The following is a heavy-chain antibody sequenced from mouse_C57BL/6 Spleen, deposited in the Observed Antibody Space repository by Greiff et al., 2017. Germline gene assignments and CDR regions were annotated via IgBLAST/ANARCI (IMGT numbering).Heavy chain of an antibody. V-gene: IGHV1-69*01. Sequence: VQLQQPGAELVMPGASVKLSCKASGYTFTSYWMHWVQQRPGQGLEWIGEIDPSDSFTNYNQKFKGKSTLTVDKSSSTAYMQLSSLTSEDAAVYYCAGWGSSWDFDVWGTGTTVTVSS. CDR2: IDPSDSFT. J-gene: IGHJ1*03. CDR3: AGWGSSWDFDV. CDR1: GYTFTSYW. D-gene: IGHD1-1*01.